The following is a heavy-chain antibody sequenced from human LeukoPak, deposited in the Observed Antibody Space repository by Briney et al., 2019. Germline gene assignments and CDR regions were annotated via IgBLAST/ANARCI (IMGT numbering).Heavy chain of an antibody. J-gene: IGHJ4*02. CDR1: GYTFTSYG. D-gene: IGHD2-2*02. CDR3: ARVPRYCSSTSCYTAGADY. V-gene: IGHV1-18*01. Sequence: GASVKVSCKASGYTFTSYGISWVRQAPGQGLEWMGWISAYNGNTNYAQKLQGRVTMTTDTSTSTAYMELRSLRSDDTAVYYCARVPRYCSSTSCYTAGADYWGQGTLVTVSS. CDR2: ISAYNGNT.